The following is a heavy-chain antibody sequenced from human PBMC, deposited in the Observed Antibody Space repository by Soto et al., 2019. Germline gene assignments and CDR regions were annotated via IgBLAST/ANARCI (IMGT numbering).Heavy chain of an antibody. CDR2: ISSGSDYI. Sequence: EVQLVESGGGLVEPGGSLRLSCAPSGLTFTTYSMNWVRQAPGKGLEWVSSISSGSDYIYYAESVKGRFTISRDNAKNSLYLQMNSLRAYDTAVYYCGRNRNPASKIPGRDVGGPGTTVTFS. CDR3: GRNRNPASKIPGRDV. CDR1: GLTFTTYS. V-gene: IGHV3-21*01. J-gene: IGHJ6*02. D-gene: IGHD2-21*01.